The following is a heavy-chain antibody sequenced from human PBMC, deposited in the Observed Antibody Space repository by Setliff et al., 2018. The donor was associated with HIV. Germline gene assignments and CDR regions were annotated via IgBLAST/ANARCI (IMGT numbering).Heavy chain of an antibody. CDR2: IHYNGRT. V-gene: IGHV4-39*02. J-gene: IGHJ4*02. CDR3: AREGRGDPAVATTRIDY. CDR1: GDSITNDDYY. D-gene: IGHD1-1*01. Sequence: SETLSLTCTVSGDSITNDDYYWGWIRQPPGKGLEWIAIIHYNGRTYYDPSLKSRVTISLDTSKAHFYLNLTSVTDADTAVYFCAREGRGDPAVATTRIDYWGQGKLVTVSS.